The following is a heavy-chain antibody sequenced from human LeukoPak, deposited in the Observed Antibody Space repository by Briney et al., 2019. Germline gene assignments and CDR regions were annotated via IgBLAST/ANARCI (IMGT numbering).Heavy chain of an antibody. J-gene: IGHJ4*02. Sequence: GESLRLSCAAFGFTFSTYALSWVRQAPGKGLEWVSSIRGSDGSTHYADSVKGRFAISRDNSKNTLYLQMNSLRAEDTATYFCAKDVYGDYGGLDYWGQGTLVTVSS. V-gene: IGHV3-23*01. CDR3: AKDVYGDYGGLDY. CDR1: GFTFSTYA. CDR2: IRGSDGST. D-gene: IGHD4-17*01.